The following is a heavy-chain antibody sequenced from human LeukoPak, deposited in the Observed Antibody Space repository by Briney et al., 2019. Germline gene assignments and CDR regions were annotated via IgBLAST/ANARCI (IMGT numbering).Heavy chain of an antibody. D-gene: IGHD2-21*01. CDR1: GGFFSGYY. J-gene: IGHJ4*02. CDR3: ARGLFSFPHFDY. Sequence: SETVSLTCAVYGGFFSGYYWSWIRQPPGKGLEWIGEINQSGSTNYNPSLKSRVTILADTSKNQFSLKLSSVTAADTAVYYCARGLFSFPHFDYWGQGTLVTVSS. CDR2: INQSGST. V-gene: IGHV4-34*01.